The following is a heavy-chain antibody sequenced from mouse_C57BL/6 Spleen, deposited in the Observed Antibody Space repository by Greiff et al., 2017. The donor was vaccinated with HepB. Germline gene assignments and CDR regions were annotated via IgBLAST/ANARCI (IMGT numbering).Heavy chain of an antibody. CDR3: ASSGNYDWYFDV. J-gene: IGHJ1*03. Sequence: EVQLQQSGAELVKPGASVKLSCTASGFNIKDYYMHWVKQRTEQGLEWIGRIDPDDGETKYAQKFQGKATITADPSSNTAYLQLRSLTSEDTAVSYCASSGNYDWYFDVWGTGTTVTVSS. V-gene: IGHV14-2*01. CDR2: IDPDDGET. CDR1: GFNIKDYY. D-gene: IGHD2-1*01.